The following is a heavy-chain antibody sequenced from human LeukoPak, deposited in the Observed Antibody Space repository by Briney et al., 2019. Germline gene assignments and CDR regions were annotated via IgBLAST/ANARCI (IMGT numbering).Heavy chain of an antibody. D-gene: IGHD3-22*01. J-gene: IGHJ4*02. CDR3: ARDLGGYYLN. CDR1: GFTFSSYA. V-gene: IGHV3-7*01. CDR2: IKQDGSEK. Sequence: GGSLRLSCAASGFTFSSYAMSWVRQAPGKGLEWVANIKQDGSEKYYVDSVKGRFTISRDNAKNSLYLQMNSLRAEDTAVYYCARDLGGYYLNWGQGTLVTVSS.